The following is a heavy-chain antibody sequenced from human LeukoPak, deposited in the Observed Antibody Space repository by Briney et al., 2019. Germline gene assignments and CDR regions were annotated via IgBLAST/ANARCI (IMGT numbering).Heavy chain of an antibody. J-gene: IGHJ4*02. Sequence: SGTLSLTCGVSGGSISSTNWWTWPRQPPGEGLEWIGEVHLSGRTNYNPSLESRVTMSVDMSENHISLKLTSVTAADTAVYYCAREGGPYRPLDYSGQGTLVTVSS. CDR3: AREGGPYRPLDY. CDR1: GGSISSTNW. V-gene: IGHV4-4*02. CDR2: VHLSGRT.